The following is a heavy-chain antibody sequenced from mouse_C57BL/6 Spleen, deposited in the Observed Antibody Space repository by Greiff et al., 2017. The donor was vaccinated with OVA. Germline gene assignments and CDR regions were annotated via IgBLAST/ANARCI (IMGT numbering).Heavy chain of an antibody. CDR2: IDPANGNT. CDR1: GFNIKNTY. J-gene: IGHJ3*01. CDR3: ALNDGYPACFAY. Sequence: EVQLVESVAELVRPGASVKLSCTASGFNIKNTYMHWVKQRPEQGLEWIGRIDPANGNTKYAPKFQGKGPITADKSSNTASLQLSSLTSDDTAVYYCALNDGYPACFAYWGQGTLVTVSA. V-gene: IGHV14-3*01. D-gene: IGHD2-3*01.